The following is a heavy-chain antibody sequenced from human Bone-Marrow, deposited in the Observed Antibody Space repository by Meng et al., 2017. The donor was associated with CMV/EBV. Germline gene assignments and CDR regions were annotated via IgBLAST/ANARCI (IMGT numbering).Heavy chain of an antibody. D-gene: IGHD1-7*01. CDR2: INPNSGGT. V-gene: IGHV1-2*02. CDR3: ARGNWNYGHAFDI. CDR1: GYTFTGYY. Sequence: ASVKVSCKASGYTFTGYYMHWVRQAPGQGLEWMGWINPNSGGTNYAQKFQGRVTMTRDTSISTAYMELSRLRSDDTAVYYCARGNWNYGHAFDIWGQGTMVTVSS. J-gene: IGHJ3*02.